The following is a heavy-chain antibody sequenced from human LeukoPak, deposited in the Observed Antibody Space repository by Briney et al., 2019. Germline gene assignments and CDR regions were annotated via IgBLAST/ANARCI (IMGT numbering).Heavy chain of an antibody. Sequence: ASVKVSFKASGYTFTTYYIHWVRQAPGQGLAWMGIINPSGGSPSYAQKFQGRVTMTRDTSTSTVYMELSSLTSEDTAVYYCARVGHGNNGGFDYWGQGTLVTVSS. D-gene: IGHD2/OR15-2a*01. CDR1: GYTFTTYY. CDR2: INPSGGSP. J-gene: IGHJ4*02. V-gene: IGHV1-46*01. CDR3: ARVGHGNNGGFDY.